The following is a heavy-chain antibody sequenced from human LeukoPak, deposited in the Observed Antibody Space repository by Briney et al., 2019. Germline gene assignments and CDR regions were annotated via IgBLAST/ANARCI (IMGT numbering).Heavy chain of an antibody. V-gene: IGHV1-18*01. CDR1: GYTFTSYG. CDR2: ISAYNGDT. Sequence: ASVKVSCKASGYTFTSYGFSWVRQAPGQGLEWMGWISAYNGDTKYALNLQGRVTMTTDTSTSTAYMELRSLRSEDTAVYYCARDGTVTHYWFDPWGQGTLVTVSS. D-gene: IGHD4-17*01. CDR3: ARDGTVTHYWFDP. J-gene: IGHJ5*02.